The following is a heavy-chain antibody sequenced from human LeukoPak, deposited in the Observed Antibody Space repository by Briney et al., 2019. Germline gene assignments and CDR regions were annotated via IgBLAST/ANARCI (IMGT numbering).Heavy chain of an antibody. CDR2: ISTYNGNT. CDR1: GYRFTNYG. Sequence: GASVKVSCKASGYRFTNYGISWVRQAPGQGLEWMGWISTYNGNTNYPENLQGRVTLTTDTSTSTVYMELRSLRSDDTAVYYCARDHSIYFYGSGSSADYWGQGNLVTVSS. D-gene: IGHD3-10*01. J-gene: IGHJ4*02. CDR3: ARDHSIYFYGSGSSADY. V-gene: IGHV1-18*01.